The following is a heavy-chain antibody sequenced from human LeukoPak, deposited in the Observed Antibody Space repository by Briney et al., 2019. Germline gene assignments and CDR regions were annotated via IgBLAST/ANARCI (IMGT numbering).Heavy chain of an antibody. CDR1: GGSFSGYY. D-gene: IGHD6-13*01. CDR2: INHSGST. V-gene: IGHV4-34*01. J-gene: IGHJ6*03. CDR3: ARGRVAAAGTIYYYYYYMDV. Sequence: SETLSLTCAVYGGSFSGYYWSWIRQPPGKGLEWIGEINHSGSTNYNPSLKSRVTISVDTSKNQFSLKLSYVTAADTAVYYCARGRVAAAGTIYYYYYYMDVWGKGTTVTVSS.